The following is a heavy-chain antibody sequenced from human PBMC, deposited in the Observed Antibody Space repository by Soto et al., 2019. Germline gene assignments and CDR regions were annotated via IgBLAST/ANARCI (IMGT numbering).Heavy chain of an antibody. CDR2: IYYSGST. Sequence: SETLSLTCTVSGGSISGSSYYWGWIRQPPGKGLEWIGSIYYSGSTYYNPSLKSRVTVSVDTSKNQFSLKLSSVTAADTAVYYCARHRESAVAGIGPFEYSGQGTLVTVYS. J-gene: IGHJ4*02. CDR3: ARHRESAVAGIGPFEY. CDR1: GGSISGSSYY. V-gene: IGHV4-39*01. D-gene: IGHD6-19*01.